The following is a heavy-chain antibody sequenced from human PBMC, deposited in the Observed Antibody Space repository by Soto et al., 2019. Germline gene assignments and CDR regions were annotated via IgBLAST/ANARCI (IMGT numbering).Heavy chain of an antibody. CDR3: ARESRQWRACDF. J-gene: IGHJ4*02. CDR2: SSAYNGYT. V-gene: IGHV1-18*01. CDR1: NYTFTSYG. D-gene: IGHD6-19*01. Sequence: QIQLVQSGTEVKYPGASVKVSCKASNYTFTSYGFNWVRQAPGQGIEWIGWSSAYNGYTNYEKKFQGRVTMTTDASTRTAYMELRSLGFDDTAVYYCARESRQWRACDFWGQGTLVSVSS.